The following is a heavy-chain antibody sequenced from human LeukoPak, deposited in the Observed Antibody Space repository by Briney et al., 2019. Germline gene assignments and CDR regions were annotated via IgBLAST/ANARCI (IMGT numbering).Heavy chain of an antibody. V-gene: IGHV3-9*01. CDR2: ISWNSGSK. J-gene: IGHJ6*02. Sequence: GRSLRLSCAASGITFDDYAMHWIRQPPGKGLEWISGISWNSGSKGYADSVKGRFTISRDNAKNSLYLQMNSLRAEDTALYYWAKLVDGSEGYRCSGMDVWGQGTTVTVSS. D-gene: IGHD3-10*01. CDR1: GITFDDYA. CDR3: AKLVDGSEGYRCSGMDV.